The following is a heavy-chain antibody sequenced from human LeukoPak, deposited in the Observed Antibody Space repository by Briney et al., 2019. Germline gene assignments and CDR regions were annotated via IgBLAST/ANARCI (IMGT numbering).Heavy chain of an antibody. CDR1: GYTFTSYY. Sequence: VASVTVSCKASGYTFTSYYMHWVRQPPGQGLEWMGIINPSGGSTSYAQKLQGRVTMTRDTSTSTVYMELSSLRSEDTAVYYCARGYYGSGSYPLYYYYGMDVWGQGTTVTVSS. CDR2: INPSGGST. D-gene: IGHD3-10*01. J-gene: IGHJ6*02. V-gene: IGHV1-46*01. CDR3: ARGYYGSGSYPLYYYYGMDV.